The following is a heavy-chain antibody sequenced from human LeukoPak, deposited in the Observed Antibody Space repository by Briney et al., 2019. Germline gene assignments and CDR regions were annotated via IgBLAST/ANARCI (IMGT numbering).Heavy chain of an antibody. J-gene: IGHJ4*02. D-gene: IGHD6-19*01. CDR3: ARDHSSGWYSDYFDY. V-gene: IGHV3-33*01. CDR1: GFTFSRYG. CDR2: IWYDGSNK. Sequence: RSGGALRLSCAASGFTFSRYGMHAVRQAPSKGLEWVAVIWYDGSNKYYADSMKGRFTISRDNSKNTLYLQMNSLRAEDTAVYYCARDHSSGWYSDYFDYWGQGTLVTVSS.